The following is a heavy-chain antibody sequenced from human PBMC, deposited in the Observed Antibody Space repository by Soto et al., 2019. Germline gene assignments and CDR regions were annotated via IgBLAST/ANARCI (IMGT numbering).Heavy chain of an antibody. J-gene: IGHJ6*02. CDR1: GASIRSSAY. CDR2: IYSIGNT. V-gene: IGHV4-39*01. Sequence: SETLSLTCTVSGASIRSSAYWGWIRQPPGKGLEWIGSIYSIGNTYYNPSLKSGVTISADTSKNQFSLNLISVTAADTAVYYCRRSSRYSTDVWGQGITVTAP. D-gene: IGHD6-19*01. CDR3: RRSSRYSTDV.